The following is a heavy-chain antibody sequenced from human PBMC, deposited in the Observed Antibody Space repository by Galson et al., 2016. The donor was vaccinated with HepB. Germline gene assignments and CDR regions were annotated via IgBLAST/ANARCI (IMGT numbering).Heavy chain of an antibody. D-gene: IGHD3-3*01. CDR1: GFTFSSYG. CDR3: AKEPYDFWSGYHFDY. V-gene: IGHV3-30*18. J-gene: IGHJ4*02. CDR2: ISYDGTDK. Sequence: SLRLSCAASGFTFSSYGMHWVRQAPGKGLEWVAVISYDGTDKYYADSVKGRFTISRDNSKNTLYLQMNSLRAEDTAVYYCAKEPYDFWSGYHFDYWGRGTLVTVSS.